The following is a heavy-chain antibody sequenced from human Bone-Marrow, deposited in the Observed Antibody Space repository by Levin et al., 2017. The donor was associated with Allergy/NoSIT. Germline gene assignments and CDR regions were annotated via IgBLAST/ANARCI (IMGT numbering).Heavy chain of an antibody. CDR2: IYHTGNT. V-gene: IGHV4-4*02. D-gene: IGHD3-3*01. J-gene: IGHJ4*02. CDR3: AVNFDSWAGYDF. Sequence: PSETLSLTCAVSGASISSNKWWSWVRQSPGKGLEWIGEIYHTGNTNYNPSLKSRVIMSIDKSENHFSLNLTSVTAADSAVYYCAVNFDSWAGYDFWGQGTLVTVSS. CDR1: GASISSNKW.